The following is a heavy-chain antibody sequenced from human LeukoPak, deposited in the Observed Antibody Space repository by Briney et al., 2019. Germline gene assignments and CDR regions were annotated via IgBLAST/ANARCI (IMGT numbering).Heavy chain of an antibody. V-gene: IGHV1-18*03. J-gene: IGHJ3*02. CDR1: GYTFTSYG. D-gene: IGHD6-13*01. Sequence: GASVKVSCKASGYTFTSYGISWVRQAPGQGLEWMGWISAYNGNTNYAQKLQGRVTITRDTSASTAYMELSSLRSEDMAVYYCAREYGVAAAFGAFDIWGQGTMVTVSS. CDR3: AREYGVAAAFGAFDI. CDR2: ISAYNGNT.